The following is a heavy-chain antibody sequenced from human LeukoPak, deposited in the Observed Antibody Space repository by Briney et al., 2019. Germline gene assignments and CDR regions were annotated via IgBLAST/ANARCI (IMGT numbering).Heavy chain of an antibody. CDR1: GYTLTELS. Sequence: ASVKVSCKVSGYTLTELSMHWVRQAPGKGLEWMGGFDPEDGETIYAQKFQGRVTMTEDTSTDTAYMELSSLRSEDTAVYYCATVDTRGYSYGYGGYWGQGTLVTVSS. CDR2: FDPEDGET. D-gene: IGHD5-18*01. J-gene: IGHJ4*02. V-gene: IGHV1-24*01. CDR3: ATVDTRGYSYGYGGY.